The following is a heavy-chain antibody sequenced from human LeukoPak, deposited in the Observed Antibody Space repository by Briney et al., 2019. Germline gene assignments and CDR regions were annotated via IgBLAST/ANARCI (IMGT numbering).Heavy chain of an antibody. V-gene: IGHV3-48*03. CDR3: ARDPHYYDSSGYYFGFDY. CDR2: ISSSGSTI. CDR1: GFTFSSYE. Sequence: GGSLRLSCAASGFTFSSYEMNWVRQAPGKGLEWVSYISSSGSTIYYADSVKGRFTISRDNAKNSLYLQMNSLRAEDTAVYYCARDPHYYDSSGYYFGFDYWGQGTLVTVSS. J-gene: IGHJ4*02. D-gene: IGHD3-22*01.